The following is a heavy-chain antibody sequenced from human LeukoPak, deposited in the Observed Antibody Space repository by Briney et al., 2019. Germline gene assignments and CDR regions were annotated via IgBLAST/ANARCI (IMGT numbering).Heavy chain of an antibody. CDR1: GFTFGSYA. CDR2: ITESGGGT. Sequence: GGSLRLSCAASGFTFGSYAMSWVRQAPGKGLEWVSAITESGGGTYNADSVKGRFTISRDNSKKTLFLQMNSLRAEDTAVYHCAAMGSASDWGQGTLVTVSS. J-gene: IGHJ4*02. CDR3: AAMGSASD. V-gene: IGHV3-23*01. D-gene: IGHD2-2*01.